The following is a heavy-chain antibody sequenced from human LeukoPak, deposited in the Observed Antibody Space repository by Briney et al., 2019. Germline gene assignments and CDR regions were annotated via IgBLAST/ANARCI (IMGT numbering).Heavy chain of an antibody. CDR3: ASQKLYHSRAYYHPVSAEFDY. Sequence: PSETLSLTCTVSVLFINMDYWSWVRQPPGEGLEWIGYIYYSGRTNYNPSLESRVTISVDTSNNQFSLRLASVTAADTAIFFCASQKLYHSRAYYHPVSAEFDYWGPGTLVTVTS. V-gene: IGHV4-59*01. CDR1: VLFINMDY. D-gene: IGHD3-22*01. CDR2: IYYSGRT. J-gene: IGHJ4*02.